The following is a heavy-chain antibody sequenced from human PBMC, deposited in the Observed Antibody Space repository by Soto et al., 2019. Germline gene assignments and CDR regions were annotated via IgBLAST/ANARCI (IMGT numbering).Heavy chain of an antibody. CDR3: ARGQRFSDWFDP. V-gene: IGHV4-4*07. CDR2: IYSSGST. J-gene: IGHJ5*02. D-gene: IGHD3-3*01. Sequence: QVQLQESGPGLVKPSETLSLNCTVTGGTTSGYYWTWIRQSAGGGLEWIGQIYSSGSTNYNPSLKSRVTISLDTSMNHFSLRLSSVTAADTAVYYCARGQRFSDWFDPWGQGTLVTVSS. CDR1: GGTTSGYY.